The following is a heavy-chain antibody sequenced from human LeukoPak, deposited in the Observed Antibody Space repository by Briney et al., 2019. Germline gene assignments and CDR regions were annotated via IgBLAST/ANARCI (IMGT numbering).Heavy chain of an antibody. CDR3: ARTYYDILTGDEPDAFDI. D-gene: IGHD3-9*01. CDR2: MNPNSGNT. J-gene: IGHJ3*02. V-gene: IGHV1-8*02. Sequence: GDSLKISCKASGYIFTSYWIGWVRQATGQGLEWMGWMNPNSGNTGYAQKFQGGVTMTRNTSISTAYMGLSSLRSEDTAVYYCARTYYDILTGDEPDAFDIWGQGTMVTVSS. CDR1: GYIFTSYW.